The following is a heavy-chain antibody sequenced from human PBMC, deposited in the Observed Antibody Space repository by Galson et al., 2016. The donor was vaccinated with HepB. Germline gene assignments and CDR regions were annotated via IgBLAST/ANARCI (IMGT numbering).Heavy chain of an antibody. J-gene: IGHJ5*02. CDR1: GFTFSGYW. V-gene: IGHV3-7*03. CDR3: GRDDNTGSPNWLAP. Sequence: SLRLSCAASGFTFSGYWMTWVRQPPGKGLEWVANIKDDGSERYYVGSVKGRFTISRDNTKNLLYLQMSGLRAEDTAVHYCGRDDNTGSPNWLAPWGQGTLVTVSS. D-gene: IGHD1-26*01. CDR2: IKDDGSER.